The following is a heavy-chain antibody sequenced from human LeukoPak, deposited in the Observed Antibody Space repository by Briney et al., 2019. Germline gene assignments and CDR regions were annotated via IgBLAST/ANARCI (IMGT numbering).Heavy chain of an antibody. CDR1: GFTFSSYS. Sequence: GGSLRLSCAASGFTFSSYSMNWVRQAPGKGLEWVSSISSSSSYIYYADSVKGRFTISRDDAENSLYLQMNSLRAEDTAVYYCARGFRYDSSGYDPWGQGTLVTVSS. J-gene: IGHJ5*02. CDR3: ARGFRYDSSGYDP. CDR2: ISSSSSYI. D-gene: IGHD3-22*01. V-gene: IGHV3-21*01.